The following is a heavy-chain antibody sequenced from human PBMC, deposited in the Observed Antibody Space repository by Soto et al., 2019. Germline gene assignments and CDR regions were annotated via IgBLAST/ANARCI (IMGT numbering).Heavy chain of an antibody. CDR1: GFTFNSNS. CDR2: ISSGSSTI. Sequence: EVQLVESGGGLVQPGGSLRLSCAASGFTFNSNSMTWVRQAPGKGLEWVSYISSGSSTISYADSVKGRFTISRDNAKNSLYLQMNSLRDEDTAVVYCATGRRYFDYWGQGTLVTVSS. CDR3: ATGRRYFDY. V-gene: IGHV3-48*02. J-gene: IGHJ4*02.